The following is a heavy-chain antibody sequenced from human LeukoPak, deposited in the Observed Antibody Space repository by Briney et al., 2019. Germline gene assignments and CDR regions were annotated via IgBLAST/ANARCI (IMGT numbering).Heavy chain of an antibody. J-gene: IGHJ4*02. CDR1: GFTFSRYS. Sequence: GGSLRLSCAASGFTFSRYSMNWVRQAPGKGLEWVSSISSSTYIYYADSVTGRFTIPRDNAKNSLYLQMNSLRAEDTAVYYCARAPADSSGYYYSFDYWGQGTLVTVSS. CDR3: ARAPADSSGYYYSFDY. V-gene: IGHV3-21*01. CDR2: ISSSTYI. D-gene: IGHD3-22*01.